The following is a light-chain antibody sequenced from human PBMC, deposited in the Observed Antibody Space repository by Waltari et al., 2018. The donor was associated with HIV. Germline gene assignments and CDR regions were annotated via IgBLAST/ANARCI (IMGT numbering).Light chain of an antibody. CDR3: CSYAGSYKYI. J-gene: IGLJ1*01. Sequence: QSALTQPRSVSGSPGQSVTISCTGTSSDVGGYSYVSWYQQHPAKAPKVLIYDVTKRPSGALDRFSGSKSGNTASLTISGLQAEDEADYYCCSYAGSYKYILGSGTKVTVL. CDR1: SSDVGGYSY. CDR2: DVT. V-gene: IGLV2-11*01.